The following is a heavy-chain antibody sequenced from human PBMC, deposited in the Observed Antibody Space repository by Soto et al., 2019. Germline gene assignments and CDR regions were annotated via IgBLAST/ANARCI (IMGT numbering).Heavy chain of an antibody. CDR1: GFIFSNSA. Sequence: GGSLRLSCAGSGFIFSNSAFHWVRQAPGKGLEWVALISYDGNNEYYADSVKGRFTISRDNSKNTLYLQMNSLRVDDTAVYYCAREVASYDRSGFFDYWGQGALVTAPQ. V-gene: IGHV3-30-3*01. J-gene: IGHJ4*02. D-gene: IGHD3-22*01. CDR2: ISYDGNNE. CDR3: AREVASYDRSGFFDY.